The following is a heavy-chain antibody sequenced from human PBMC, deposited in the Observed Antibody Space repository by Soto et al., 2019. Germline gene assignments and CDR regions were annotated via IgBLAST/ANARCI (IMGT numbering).Heavy chain of an antibody. CDR1: GGSISSGGYY. D-gene: IGHD1-26*01. CDR2: INHSGST. V-gene: IGHV4-39*07. Sequence: PSETLSLTCTVSGGSISSGGYYWSWIRQPPGKGLEWIGEINHSGSTNYNPSLKSRVTISVDTSKNQFSLKLSSVTAADTAVYYCARGQEVGAVRGHWFDPWGQGTLVTVS. J-gene: IGHJ5*02. CDR3: ARGQEVGAVRGHWFDP.